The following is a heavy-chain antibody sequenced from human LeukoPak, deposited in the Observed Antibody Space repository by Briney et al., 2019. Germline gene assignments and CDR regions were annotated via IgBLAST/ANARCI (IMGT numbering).Heavy chain of an antibody. CDR1: GYTFTSYD. J-gene: IGHJ6*02. D-gene: IGHD1-26*01. V-gene: IGHV1-8*01. CDR3: ARCRHSGSDATTWYGMDV. CDR2: MNPNSGNT. Sequence: GASVKVSCKASGYTFTSYDINWVRQATGQGLEWMGWMNPNSGNTGYAQKFQGRVTMTRNTSISTAYMELSSLRSEDTAVYYCARCRHSGSDATTWYGMDVWGQGTTVTVSS.